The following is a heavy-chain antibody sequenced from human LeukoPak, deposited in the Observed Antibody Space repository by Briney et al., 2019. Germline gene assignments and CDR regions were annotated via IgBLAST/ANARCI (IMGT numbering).Heavy chain of an antibody. Sequence: GGSLRLSCAASGFTITTYWMHWVRQAPGKGLVWVSRINSDGKSTNYADSVKGRFTISRDNAKNTLYLHMNSLRAEDTAVYYCAREDEDSLAILYYYGMDVWGQGTTVTVSS. D-gene: IGHD3-16*01. CDR1: GFTITTYW. CDR3: AREDEDSLAILYYYGMDV. V-gene: IGHV3-74*01. CDR2: INSDGKST. J-gene: IGHJ6*02.